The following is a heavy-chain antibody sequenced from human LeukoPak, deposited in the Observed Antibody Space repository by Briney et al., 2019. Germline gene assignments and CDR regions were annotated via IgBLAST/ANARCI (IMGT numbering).Heavy chain of an antibody. CDR2: ISWNSGSI. D-gene: IGHD5-12*01. J-gene: IGHJ4*02. V-gene: IGHV3-9*01. CDR3: AKDEWLTH. Sequence: PGGSLRLSCAASGFTFDDYAMHWVRQAPGKGLEWVSGISWNSGSIGYADSVKGRFTISRDNAKNSLYLQMNSLRAEDTALYYCAKDEWLTHWGQGTLVTVSS. CDR1: GFTFDDYA.